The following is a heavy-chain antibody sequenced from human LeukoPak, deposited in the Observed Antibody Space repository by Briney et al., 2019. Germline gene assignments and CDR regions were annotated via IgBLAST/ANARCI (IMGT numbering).Heavy chain of an antibody. CDR2: ISAYYGNS. CDR1: GYTFSRLV. D-gene: IGHD2-2*02. V-gene: IGHV1-18*01. CDR3: ARGEEYCSSTSCYTSANLGY. Sequence: ASVKVSWKASGYTFSRLVIRWGRQAPGQGLGWMGWISAYYGNSNYAQMLQGRVTMTTDTSTSTAYMELRSMRSDDSAVDYCARGEEYCSSTSCYTSANLGYWGRGTLVTVSS. J-gene: IGHJ4*02.